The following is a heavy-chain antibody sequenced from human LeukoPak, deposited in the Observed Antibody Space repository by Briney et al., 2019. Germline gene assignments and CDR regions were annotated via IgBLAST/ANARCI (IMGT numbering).Heavy chain of an antibody. Sequence: GASVKVSCKASGYTFTSYWIGWVRQMPGKGLEWMGIIYPGDSDTRYSPSFQGQVTISADKSISTAYLQWSSLKASDTAMYYCARHRLVTADIDYWGQGTLVTVSS. D-gene: IGHD2-21*02. V-gene: IGHV5-51*01. CDR1: GYTFTSYW. CDR3: ARHRLVTADIDY. J-gene: IGHJ4*02. CDR2: IYPGDSDT.